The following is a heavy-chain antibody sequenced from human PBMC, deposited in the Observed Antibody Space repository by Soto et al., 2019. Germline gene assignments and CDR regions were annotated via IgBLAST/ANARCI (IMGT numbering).Heavy chain of an antibody. V-gene: IGHV4-31*03. CDR2: IYYSGST. D-gene: IGHD2-2*01. Sequence: LSLTCTVSGGSIISGGYYWSWTRQHPGKGLEWIGYIYYSGSTYYNPSLKSRVTISVDTSKDQFSLKLSSVTAADTAVYYCAVSRDGYSMDVWGQGTTVTVSS. J-gene: IGHJ6*02. CDR3: AVSRDGYSMDV. CDR1: GGSIISGGYY.